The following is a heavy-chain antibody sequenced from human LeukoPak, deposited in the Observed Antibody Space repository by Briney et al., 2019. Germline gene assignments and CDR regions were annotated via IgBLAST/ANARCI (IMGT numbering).Heavy chain of an antibody. V-gene: IGHV4-59*01. J-gene: IGHJ5*02. CDR3: ARDYSSSSLWFDP. Sequence: SETLSLTCTVSGGSISSYYWSWIRQPPGKGLEWIGYIYYSGSTNYNPSLKSRVTISVDTSKDQFSLKLSSVTAADTAVYYCARDYSSSSLWFDPWGQGTLVTVSS. CDR2: IYYSGST. D-gene: IGHD6-6*01. CDR1: GGSISSYY.